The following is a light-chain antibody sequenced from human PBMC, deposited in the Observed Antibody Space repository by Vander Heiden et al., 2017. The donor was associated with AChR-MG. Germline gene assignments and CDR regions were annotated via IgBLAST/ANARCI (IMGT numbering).Light chain of an antibody. J-gene: IGKJ1*01. CDR1: QSVSNSY. CDR3: QQYGSSTQT. Sequence: ENVLTQSPGTLSLSPGERATLSCRASQSVSNSYLAWYQQKPGQAPRLLIYGASGRATGIPDRFSGSGSGTDFTLTISRLEPEDFAVYYCQQYGSSTQTFGHGTKVEIK. V-gene: IGKV3-20*01. CDR2: GAS.